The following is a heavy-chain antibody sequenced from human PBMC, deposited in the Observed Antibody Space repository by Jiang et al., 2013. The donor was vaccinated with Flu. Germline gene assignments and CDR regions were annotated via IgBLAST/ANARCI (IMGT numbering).Heavy chain of an antibody. D-gene: IGHD1-14*01. CDR1: GFTVEKYA. Sequence: SGGGLVQPGRSLRLSCAVSGFTVEKYAMHWVRQAPGKGLEWVSGISRSADIIVYADSVKGRFTITKDNAKNSLYLQMNSLRTEDTAFYYCAKDRGGAVGTISGGWGRGNPWSPSPQ. CDR3: AKDRGGAVGTISGG. V-gene: IGHV3-9*01. J-gene: IGHJ4*03. CDR2: ISRSADII.